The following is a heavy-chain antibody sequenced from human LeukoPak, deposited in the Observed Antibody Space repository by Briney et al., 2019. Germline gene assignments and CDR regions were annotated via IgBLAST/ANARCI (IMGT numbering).Heavy chain of an antibody. CDR3: ARRGSLDI. V-gene: IGHV3-7*01. CDR2: IKDEGSAK. D-gene: IGHD3-10*01. Sequence: GGSLRLSCVASGFNFGNYWMNWVRQGPGKGLEYVANIKDEGSAKYYVDSVRGRFTVSRDNAINSLYLQMNNLRVEDTAVYYCARRGSLDIWGQGTLVTVSS. J-gene: IGHJ4*02. CDR1: GFNFGNYW.